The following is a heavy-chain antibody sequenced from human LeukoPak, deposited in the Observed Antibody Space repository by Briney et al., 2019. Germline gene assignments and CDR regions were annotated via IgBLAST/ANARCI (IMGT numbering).Heavy chain of an antibody. CDR3: VRVMRGTTSLGGDF. CDR1: GFTFGIYW. Sequence: GGSLRLSCAASGFTFGIYWMHWVRQAPGKGLVWVSRISSDGSGTGYADSVKGRFSISRDNAKNTLYLDMNSVRAEDTALYYCVRVMRGTTSLGGDFWGQGIPVTVS. D-gene: IGHD1-26*01. J-gene: IGHJ4*02. CDR2: ISSDGSGT. V-gene: IGHV3-74*01.